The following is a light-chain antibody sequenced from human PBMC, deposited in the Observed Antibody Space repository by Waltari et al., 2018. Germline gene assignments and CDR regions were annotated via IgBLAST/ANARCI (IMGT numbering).Light chain of an antibody. CDR1: SPTIERKP. V-gene: IGLV1-44*01. CDR3: AAWDDSLNGPFV. Sequence: QSVLTHPPSASGTPGQRDTISCSGRSPTIERKPVNWSQPLPGTAPKLLIYSHNQRPSGVPDRFSGSKSGTSASLAISGLQSEDEADYYCAAWDDSLNGPFVFGTGTKVTVL. CDR2: SHN. J-gene: IGLJ1*01.